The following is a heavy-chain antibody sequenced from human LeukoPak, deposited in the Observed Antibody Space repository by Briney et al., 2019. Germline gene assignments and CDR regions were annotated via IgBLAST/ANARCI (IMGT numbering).Heavy chain of an antibody. V-gene: IGHV4-38-2*02. J-gene: IGHJ4*02. D-gene: IGHD1-14*01. CDR1: GYSISSGNY. CDR3: ARQPRIMTSRSFYFDH. CDR2: IYHSGST. Sequence: SETLSLTCTVSGYSISSGNYWDWIRQPPGKGLEWIGSIYHSGSTYYNPSLKSRVTISVDTSKNQFSLKLSSVTAADTAVYYCARQPRIMTSRSFYFDHWGQGALVTVYS.